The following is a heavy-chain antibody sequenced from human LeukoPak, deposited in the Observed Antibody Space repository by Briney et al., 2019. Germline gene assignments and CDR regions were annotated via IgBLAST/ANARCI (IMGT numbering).Heavy chain of an antibody. D-gene: IGHD6-13*01. CDR1: GFTFSSYA. CDR3: AREREAGSAAAAAGY. Sequence: GGSLRLSCAASGFTFSSYAMHWVRQAPGKGLEWVAAIWYDGSNKYYADSVKGRFTISRDNSKNTLYLQMNSLRAEDTAVYYCAREREAGSAAAAAGYWGQGTLATVSS. V-gene: IGHV3-33*01. CDR2: IWYDGSNK. J-gene: IGHJ4*02.